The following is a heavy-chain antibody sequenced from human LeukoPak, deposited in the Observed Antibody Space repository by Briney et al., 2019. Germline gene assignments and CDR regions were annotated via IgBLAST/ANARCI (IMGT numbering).Heavy chain of an antibody. D-gene: IGHD3-3*01. CDR2: IYHSGST. V-gene: IGHV4-4*02. CDR3: ASKQVFGVVINYFDY. CDR1: GGSISSSNW. Sequence: PSETLSLTCAVSGGSISSSNWWSWVRQPPGKGLEWIGEIYHSGSTNYNPSLKSRVTISVDKSKNQFSLKLSSVTAADTAVYYCASKQVFGVVINYFDYWGQGTPVTVSS. J-gene: IGHJ4*02.